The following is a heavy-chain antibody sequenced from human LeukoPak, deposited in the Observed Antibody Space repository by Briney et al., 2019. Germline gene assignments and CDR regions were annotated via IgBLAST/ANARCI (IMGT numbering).Heavy chain of an antibody. V-gene: IGHV1-46*01. CDR3: ANSKAGNFDY. CDR2: INPSGGST. CDR1: GYTFTSYY. J-gene: IGHJ4*02. Sequence: ASAKVSCKAPGYTFTSYYMHWVRQAPGQGLEWMGIINPSGGSTSYAQKFQGRVTMTRDTSTSTVYMELSSLRSEDTAVYYCANSKAGNFDYWGQGTLVTVSS. D-gene: IGHD6-13*01.